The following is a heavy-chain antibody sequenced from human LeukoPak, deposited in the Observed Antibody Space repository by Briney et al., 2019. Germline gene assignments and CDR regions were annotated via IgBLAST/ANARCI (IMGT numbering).Heavy chain of an antibody. Sequence: ASVKVSCKASGYTFTSNGISWVRQARGQGLEWMGWISAYNGNTNYAQKLQGRVTMTTDTSTSTAYMELRSLRSDDTAVYYCARATIGDSSGSYFDYWGQGTLVTVSS. CDR2: ISAYNGNT. CDR3: ARATIGDSSGSYFDY. CDR1: GYTFTSNG. J-gene: IGHJ4*02. D-gene: IGHD3-22*01. V-gene: IGHV1-18*01.